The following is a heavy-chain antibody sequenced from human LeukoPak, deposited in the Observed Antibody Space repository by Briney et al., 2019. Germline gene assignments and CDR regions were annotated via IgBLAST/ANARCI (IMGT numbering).Heavy chain of an antibody. CDR3: VRGLGDWGRVDY. Sequence: GGSLRLSCAPSGFTFDDYGMSWVRQAPGRGLEWVSVIYRGGATYYADSVQGRFTISRDNSKNTLYLQMNSLRVEDTAVYYCVRGLGDWGRVDYWGQGTLVTVSS. D-gene: IGHD2-21*02. CDR1: GFTFDDYG. V-gene: IGHV3-66*02. J-gene: IGHJ4*02. CDR2: IYRGGAT.